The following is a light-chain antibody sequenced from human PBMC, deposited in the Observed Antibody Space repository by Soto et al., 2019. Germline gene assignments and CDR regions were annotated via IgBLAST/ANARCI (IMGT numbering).Light chain of an antibody. CDR3: QQSYSSPWT. CDR2: AAS. Sequence: DIQMTQSPSSLSASVRDRVTITCRASQNIINYLNWYQQKPGRAPKILIYAASNLQSGVPSRFSGGGSGTDFTLTITSLQPEDFATYYCQQSYSSPWTFGQGTKVDIK. J-gene: IGKJ1*01. V-gene: IGKV1-39*01. CDR1: QNIINY.